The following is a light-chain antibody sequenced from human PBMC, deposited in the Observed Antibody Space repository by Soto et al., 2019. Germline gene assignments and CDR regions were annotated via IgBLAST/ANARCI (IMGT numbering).Light chain of an antibody. CDR2: AAS. J-gene: IGKJ1*01. CDR1: QSVSDS. Sequence: DIQLTQSPSSLSASVGDRVTITCRANQSVSDSLNWYQQKQGKVPKLLIYAASSLRSGVPSRISGSGSGTDFTLTISSLQPEDFETYYCHQSYSNPQTFGQGTKVDIK. CDR3: HQSYSNPQT. V-gene: IGKV1-39*01.